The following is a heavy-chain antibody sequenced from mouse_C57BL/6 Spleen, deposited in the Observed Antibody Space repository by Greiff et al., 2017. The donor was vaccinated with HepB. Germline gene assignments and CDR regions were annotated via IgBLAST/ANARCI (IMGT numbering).Heavy chain of an antibody. CDR3: ARHRLKGDAMDY. CDR1: GFSLTSYG. Sequence: VKLEESGPGLVAPSQSLSITCTVSGFSLTSYGVHWVRQPPGKGLEWLVVIWSDGSTTYNSALKSRLSISKDNSKSQVFLKMNSLQTDDTAMYYCARHRLKGDAMDYWGQGTSVTVSS. J-gene: IGHJ4*01. V-gene: IGHV2-6-1*01. D-gene: IGHD1-3*01. CDR2: IWSDGST.